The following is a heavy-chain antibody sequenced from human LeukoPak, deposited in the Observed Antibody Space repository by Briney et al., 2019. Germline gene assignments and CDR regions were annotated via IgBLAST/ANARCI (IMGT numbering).Heavy chain of an antibody. J-gene: IGHJ4*02. CDR2: ITTSDGNT. V-gene: IGHV3-23*01. Sequence: GGSLRLSCAASGFTFSSYTMSWVRQAPGKGLEWVSTITTSDGNTHYADSVKGRFTVSRDNSKNTLYLQMNSLRAEDTAVYYCAKDGGLWVSAHWGDSWGRGTLVTVSS. CDR1: GFTFSSYT. CDR3: AKDGGLWVSAHWGDS. D-gene: IGHD7-27*01.